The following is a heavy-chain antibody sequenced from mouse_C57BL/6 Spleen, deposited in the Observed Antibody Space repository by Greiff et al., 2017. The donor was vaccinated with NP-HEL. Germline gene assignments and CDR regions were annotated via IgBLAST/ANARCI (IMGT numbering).Heavy chain of an antibody. D-gene: IGHD2-2*01. CDR2: INPNNGGT. J-gene: IGHJ4*01. V-gene: IGHV1-18*01. CDR1: GYTFTDYN. CDR3: ARWGYDGDYYAMDY. Sequence: EVQLQQSGPELVKPGASVKIPCKASGYTFTDYNMDWVKQSHGKSLEWIGDINPNNGGTIYNQKFKGKATLTVDKSSSTAYMELRSLTSEDTAVYYCARWGYDGDYYAMDYWGQGTSVTVSS.